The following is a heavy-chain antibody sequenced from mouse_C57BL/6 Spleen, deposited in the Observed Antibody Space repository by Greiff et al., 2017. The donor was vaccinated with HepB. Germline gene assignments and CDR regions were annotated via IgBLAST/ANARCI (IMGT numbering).Heavy chain of an antibody. CDR2: IRNKANGYTT. J-gene: IGHJ4*01. D-gene: IGHD2-4*01. Sequence: EVQLVESGGGLVQPGGSLSLSCAASGFTFTDYYMSWVRQPPGKALEWLGFIRNKANGYTTEYSASVKGRFTISRDNSPSILYLQMNALRAEDSATYYCARYIPGDYDGYARDYWGQGTSVTVSS. CDR1: GFTFTDYY. CDR3: ARYIPGDYDGYARDY. V-gene: IGHV7-3*01.